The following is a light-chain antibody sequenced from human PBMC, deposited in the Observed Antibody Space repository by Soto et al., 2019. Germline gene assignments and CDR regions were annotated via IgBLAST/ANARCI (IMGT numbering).Light chain of an antibody. CDR2: GAS. CDR1: QSVSSNS. V-gene: IGKV3-20*01. J-gene: IGKJ1*01. Sequence: EIVLTQSPGTLSLSPGERATLSCRASQSVSSNSLAWYQQKPGQAPRLLIYGASSRASGIPDRFSGSGSGTDFTLTISSLQSEDFAVYYCQQYNNWPRTFGQGTKVDIK. CDR3: QQYNNWPRT.